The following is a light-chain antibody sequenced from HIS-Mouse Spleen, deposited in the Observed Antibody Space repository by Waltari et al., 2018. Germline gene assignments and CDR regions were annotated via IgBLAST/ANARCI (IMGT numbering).Light chain of an antibody. J-gene: IGLJ2*01. CDR3: QSADSSGTYVV. CDR2: KDS. V-gene: IGLV3-25*03. CDR1: ALPKQY. Sequence: SYELTQPPSVSVSPGQTARITCSGDALPKQYAYWYQQKPGQAPVLVIYKDSERRSGIPERFSGSRSGTTVTLTISGVQAEDEADYYCQSADSSGTYVVFGGGTKLTVL.